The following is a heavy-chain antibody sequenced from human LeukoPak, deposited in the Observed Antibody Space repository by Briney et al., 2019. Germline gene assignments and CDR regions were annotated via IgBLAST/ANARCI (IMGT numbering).Heavy chain of an antibody. CDR3: ARVRDGSSFSAFDM. D-gene: IGHD1-26*01. J-gene: IGHJ3*02. CDR2: IYYSGTT. V-gene: IGHV4-59*01. CDR1: GGSITSYY. Sequence: SETLSLTCTVSGGSITSYYWSWIRQPPGKGLEWIVCIYYSGTTNYNPSLKSRVTISVDTSKNQFSLKLSSVTAADTAVYYCARVRDGSSFSAFDMWGQGTMVTVSS.